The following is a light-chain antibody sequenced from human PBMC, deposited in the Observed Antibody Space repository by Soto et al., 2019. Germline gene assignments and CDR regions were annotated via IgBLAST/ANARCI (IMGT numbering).Light chain of an antibody. V-gene: IGLV2-14*01. CDR3: SSYTGDSGRV. CDR1: NSDVGGYDA. Sequence: QSALTQPASVSGSPGQSISISCTGTNSDVGGYDAVSWYQQHPGKAPKVMIYEVSVRPSGVSKRFSGSKSGNTASLTISGLQAEDEADYYCSSYTGDSGRVFGGGTKLTVL. J-gene: IGLJ3*02. CDR2: EVS.